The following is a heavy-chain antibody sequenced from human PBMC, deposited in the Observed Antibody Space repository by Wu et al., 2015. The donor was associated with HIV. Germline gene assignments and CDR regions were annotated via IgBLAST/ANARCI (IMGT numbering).Heavy chain of an antibody. J-gene: IGHJ4*02. V-gene: IGHV1-69*05. Sequence: QVQLVQSGAEVKKPGSSVKVSCKASGGTFSSYGFTWVRQAPGQGLEWIGGIIPSFGTPNYAQNFQGRVTITTDESTSTAYMELSSLRSEDTAVYYCARDLTRLNYYDSSGYYPYWGQGTLVTVSS. D-gene: IGHD3-22*01. CDR2: IIPSFGTP. CDR3: ARDLTRLNYYDSSGYYPY. CDR1: GGTFSSYG.